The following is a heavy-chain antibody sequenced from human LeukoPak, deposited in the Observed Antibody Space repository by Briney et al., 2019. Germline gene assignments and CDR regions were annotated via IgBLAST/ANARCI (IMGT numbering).Heavy chain of an antibody. CDR1: GFTFSSYA. V-gene: IGHV3-23*01. CDR2: ISGSGGST. J-gene: IGHJ4*02. Sequence: GGSLRLSCAASGFTFSSYAMSWVRQASGKGLEWVSAISGSGGSTYYADSVKGRFTISRDNSKNTLYLQMNSLRAEDTAVYYCAKARRGPYYFDYWGQGTLVTVSS. CDR3: AKARRGPYYFDY.